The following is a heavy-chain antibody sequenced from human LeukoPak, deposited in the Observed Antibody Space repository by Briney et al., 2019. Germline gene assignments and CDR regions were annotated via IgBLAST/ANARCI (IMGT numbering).Heavy chain of an antibody. Sequence: GASVKVSCKASGGTFSSYAISWVRQAPGQGLEWMGGIIPIFGTANYAQKFQGRVTITADESTSTAYMELSSLRSEDTAVYYCARSDITIFGVADLPYDYWGQGTLVTVSS. V-gene: IGHV1-69*13. CDR3: ARSDITIFGVADLPYDY. CDR1: GGTFSSYA. CDR2: IIPIFGTA. J-gene: IGHJ4*02. D-gene: IGHD3-3*01.